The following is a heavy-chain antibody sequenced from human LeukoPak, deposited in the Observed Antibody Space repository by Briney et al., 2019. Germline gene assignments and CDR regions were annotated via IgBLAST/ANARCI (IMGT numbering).Heavy chain of an antibody. D-gene: IGHD6-19*01. CDR2: LSSSGIST. Sequence: PGGSLRLSCAASGFTFSNYAMNWVRQAPGKGLEWVSGLSSSGISTFYAESVKGRFTISRDNSYNTVYLHVNSLRAEDTAVYYCAKEVLSSGWYIKGDYFDYWGQGTLVTVSS. CDR3: AKEVLSSGWYIKGDYFDY. J-gene: IGHJ4*02. CDR1: GFTFSNYA. V-gene: IGHV3-23*01.